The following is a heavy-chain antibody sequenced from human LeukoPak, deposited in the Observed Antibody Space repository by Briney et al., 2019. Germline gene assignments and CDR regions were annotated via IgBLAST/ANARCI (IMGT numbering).Heavy chain of an antibody. J-gene: IGHJ6*02. Sequence: KPSETLSLTCTVSGVSISSYYWSWIRQPPGKGLEWIGYISYSGSTNYNPSLKSRVTISVDTSKNQFSLKLSSVTAADTAVYYCARNMYSSSWPYYYYGMDVWGQGTTVTVSS. CDR1: GVSISSYY. D-gene: IGHD6-13*01. CDR2: ISYSGST. CDR3: ARNMYSSSWPYYYYGMDV. V-gene: IGHV4-59*01.